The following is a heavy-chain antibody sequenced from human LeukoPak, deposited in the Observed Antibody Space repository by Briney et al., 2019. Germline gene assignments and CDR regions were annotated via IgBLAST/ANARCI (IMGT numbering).Heavy chain of an antibody. CDR2: IYYSGST. CDR3: AQTSRRYSSSWSPFDY. V-gene: IGHV4-59*12. D-gene: IGHD6-13*01. CDR1: GGSISSYY. Sequence: SETLSLTCTVSGGSISSYYWSWIRQPPGKGLEWIGYIYYSGSTNYNPSLKSRVTISVDTSKNQFSLKLSSVTAADTAVYYCAQTSRRYSSSWSPFDYWGQGTLVTVSS. J-gene: IGHJ4*02.